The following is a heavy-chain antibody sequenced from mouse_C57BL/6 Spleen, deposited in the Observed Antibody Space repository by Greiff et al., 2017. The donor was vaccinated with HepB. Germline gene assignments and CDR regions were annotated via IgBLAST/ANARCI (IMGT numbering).Heavy chain of an antibody. CDR2: INPGSGGT. Sequence: QVQLQQSGAELVRPGTSVKVSCKASGYAFTNYLIEWVKQRPGQGLEWIGVINPGSGGTNYNEKFKGKATLTADKSSSTAYMQLSSLTSEDSAVYFCARGGVRPFAYWGQGTLVTVSA. D-gene: IGHD2-14*01. J-gene: IGHJ3*01. V-gene: IGHV1-54*01. CDR3: ARGGVRPFAY. CDR1: GYAFTNYL.